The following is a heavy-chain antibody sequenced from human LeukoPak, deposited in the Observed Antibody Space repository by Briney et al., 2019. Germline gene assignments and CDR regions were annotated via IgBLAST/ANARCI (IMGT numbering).Heavy chain of an antibody. D-gene: IGHD3-10*01. CDR2: INPNSGGT. V-gene: IGHV1-2*02. J-gene: IGHJ4*02. CDR3: AREGDYYGSGSYYDKKPLDY. CDR1: GYTFTGYY. Sequence: SVKVSCKASGYTFTGYYMHWVRKAPGQGLEWMGWINPNSGGTNYAQKFQGRVTMTRDTSISTAYMELSRLRSDDTAVYYCAREGDYYGSGSYYDKKPLDYWGQGTLVTVSS.